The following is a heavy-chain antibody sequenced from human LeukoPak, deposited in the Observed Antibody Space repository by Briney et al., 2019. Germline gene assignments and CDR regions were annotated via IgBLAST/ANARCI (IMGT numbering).Heavy chain of an antibody. CDR2: IYYSGST. J-gene: IGHJ4*02. D-gene: IGHD1-26*01. V-gene: IGHV4-39*07. Sequence: KPSETLSLTCTVSGGSISSSSYYWGWIRQPPGKGLEWIGSIYYSGSTYYNPSLKSRVTISIDTSKNQFSLKLSSVTAADTAVYYCARVKSGSYFDYWGQGTLVTVSS. CDR1: GGSISSSSYY. CDR3: ARVKSGSYFDY.